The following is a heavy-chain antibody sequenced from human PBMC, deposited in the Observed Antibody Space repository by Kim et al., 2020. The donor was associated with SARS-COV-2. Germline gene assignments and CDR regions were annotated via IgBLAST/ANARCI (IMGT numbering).Heavy chain of an antibody. CDR2: INPRGVRT. CDR1: GYPFTNYF. V-gene: IGHV1-46*03. CDR3: SRDQTLVILIGFD. Sequence: ASVKVSCKASGYPFTNYFIHWVRQAPGQGLEWMGFINPRGVRTRYAEKFQGRLTMTSDTSTSTVYMELSSLRSDDPAVYYWSRDQTLVILIGFD. J-gene: IGHJ3*01. D-gene: IGHD3-9*01.